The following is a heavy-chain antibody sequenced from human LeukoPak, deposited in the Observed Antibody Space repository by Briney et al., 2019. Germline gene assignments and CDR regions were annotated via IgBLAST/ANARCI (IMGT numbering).Heavy chain of an antibody. Sequence: SETLSLTCAVSGYSISSVFYWGWIRQPPGKGLEWIGTMYSDVRPYYNQSLMSRVTISVQASKNPFYLKLSSVTAADTAVYYCAPHGFWSGYNYVLDYWGQGTLVTVSS. CDR1: GYSISSVFY. CDR2: MYSDVRP. V-gene: IGHV4-38-2*01. J-gene: IGHJ4*02. D-gene: IGHD3-3*01. CDR3: APHGFWSGYNYVLDY.